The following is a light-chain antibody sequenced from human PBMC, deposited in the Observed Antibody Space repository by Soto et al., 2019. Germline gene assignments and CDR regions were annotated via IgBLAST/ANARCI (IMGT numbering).Light chain of an antibody. CDR3: HKYSSAPWT. J-gene: IGKJ1*01. CDR2: GAS. CDR1: QSVSSSY. Sequence: EIVLTQSPGTLSLSPGERATLSCRASQSVSSSYLAWYQRKPGQAPRLLIYGASTRATGIPARFSGSGSGTEFTLTISSLQSEDVATYYCHKYSSAPWTFGQGTKVDIK. V-gene: IGKV3-20*01.